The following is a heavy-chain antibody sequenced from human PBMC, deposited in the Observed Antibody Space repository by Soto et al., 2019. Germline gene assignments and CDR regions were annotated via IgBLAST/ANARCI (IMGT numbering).Heavy chain of an antibody. Sequence: GGSLRLSCAASGFTFSSYSMNWVRQAPGKGLEWVSSISSSSSYIYYADSVKGRFTISRDNAKNSLYLQMNSLRAEDTAVYYCAREEMDIVVVVAAPYYMDVWGKGTTVTVSS. D-gene: IGHD2-15*01. CDR3: AREEMDIVVVVAAPYYMDV. CDR2: ISSSSSYI. V-gene: IGHV3-21*01. CDR1: GFTFSSYS. J-gene: IGHJ6*03.